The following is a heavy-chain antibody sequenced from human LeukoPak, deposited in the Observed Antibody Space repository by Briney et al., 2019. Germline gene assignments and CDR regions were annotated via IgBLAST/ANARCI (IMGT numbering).Heavy chain of an antibody. CDR3: ARGGYYGGSGTYGFFDY. D-gene: IGHD3-10*01. CDR1: GYTFISYA. Sequence: ASVKVSCKASGYTFISYAMNWVRQAPGQGLEWMGWINTETGNPTYAQGFTGQFVFSVDTSVNTAYLQISSLRTEDTAVYYCARGGYYGGSGTYGFFDYWGQGSLVTVSS. J-gene: IGHJ4*02. V-gene: IGHV7-4-1*02. CDR2: INTETGNP.